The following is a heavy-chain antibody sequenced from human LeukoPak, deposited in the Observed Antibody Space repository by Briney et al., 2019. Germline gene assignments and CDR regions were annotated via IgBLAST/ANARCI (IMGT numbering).Heavy chain of an antibody. D-gene: IGHD6-6*01. CDR2: IYYSGST. CDR3: ARHRGSSSNFDY. CDR1: GGSIIRNSYY. J-gene: IGHJ4*02. Sequence: SETLSLTCTVSGGSIIRNSYYWGWIRQPPGKGLEWIGSIYYSGSTSYNPSLTSRLTMSVDTSKNQFSLQLNSVTAADTAVYYCARHRGSSSNFDYWGQGTLVTVSS. V-gene: IGHV4-39*07.